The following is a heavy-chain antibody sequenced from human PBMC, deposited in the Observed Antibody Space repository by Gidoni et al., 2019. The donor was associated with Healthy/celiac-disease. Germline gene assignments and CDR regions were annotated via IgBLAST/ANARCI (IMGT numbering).Heavy chain of an antibody. Sequence: QVQLQESGPGLVKPSETLSLTCTVPGGSISSYYRSWIRQPPGKGLEWIGYIYYSGSTNYNPSLKSRVTISVDTSKNQFSLKLSSVTAADTAVYYCARKGTTVGFDYWGQGTLVTVSS. V-gene: IGHV4-59*01. D-gene: IGHD1-7*01. CDR3: ARKGTTVGFDY. J-gene: IGHJ4*02. CDR1: GGSISSYY. CDR2: IYYSGST.